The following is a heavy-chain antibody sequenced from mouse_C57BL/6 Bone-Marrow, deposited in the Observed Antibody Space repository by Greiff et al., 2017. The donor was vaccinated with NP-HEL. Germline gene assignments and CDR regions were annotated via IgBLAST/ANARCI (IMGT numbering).Heavy chain of an antibody. V-gene: IGHV1-54*01. Sequence: QVQLKQSGAELVRPGTSVKVSCKASGYAFTNYLIEWVKQRPGQGLEWIGVINPGSGGTNYNEKFKGKATLTADKSSSTAYMQLSSLTSEDSAVYFCARDDLGSFDYWGQGTTLTVSS. CDR3: ARDDLGSFDY. D-gene: IGHD2-4*01. CDR2: INPGSGGT. J-gene: IGHJ2*01. CDR1: GYAFTNYL.